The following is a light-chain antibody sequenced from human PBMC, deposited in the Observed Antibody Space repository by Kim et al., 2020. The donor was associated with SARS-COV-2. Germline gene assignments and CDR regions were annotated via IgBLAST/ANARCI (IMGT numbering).Light chain of an antibody. CDR2: WAS. V-gene: IGKV4-1*01. CDR1: QSVLYRSNSKNY. CDR3: QQYYSTPYA. Sequence: RATINCKSSQSVLYRSNSKNYLAWYQQKPGQPPRLLFYWASTRESGVPDRFSGSGSGTDFTLTISSLQAEDVAVYYCQQYYSTPYAFGQGTKLEI. J-gene: IGKJ2*01.